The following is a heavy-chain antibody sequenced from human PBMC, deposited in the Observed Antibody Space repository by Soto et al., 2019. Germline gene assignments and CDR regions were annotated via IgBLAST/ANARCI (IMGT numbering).Heavy chain of an antibody. CDR3: TRHGSGDYFLFDP. CDR2: ASPDGTST. J-gene: IGHJ5*02. V-gene: IGHV3-74*01. Sequence: QSGGSLRLSCAASGFTFSSFWMHWVRQAPGKGLVWVSRASPDGTSTSYADSVKGRFTISRDNAKNTLYMQMNSLRAEDTAVYYCTRHGSGDYFLFDPWGQGTLVTVSS. CDR1: GFTFSSFW. D-gene: IGHD4-17*01.